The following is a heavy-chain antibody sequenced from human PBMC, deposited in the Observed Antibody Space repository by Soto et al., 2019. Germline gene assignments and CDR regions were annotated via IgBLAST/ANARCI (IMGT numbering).Heavy chain of an antibody. CDR2: ILYSGSTNNIFYSGST. D-gene: IGHD1-20*01. CDR1: GGSISSSNYY. CDR3: ARGGGRSNLLSY. V-gene: IGHV4-61*05. J-gene: IGHJ4*02. Sequence: SETLSLTCTVSGGSISSSNYYWSWVRQPPGKGLEYVGYILYSGSTNNIFYSGSTNYNPSLTSRVSISVDTSKNQFSLKLSSVTAADTAVYYCARGGGRSNLLSYWGQGALVTVSS.